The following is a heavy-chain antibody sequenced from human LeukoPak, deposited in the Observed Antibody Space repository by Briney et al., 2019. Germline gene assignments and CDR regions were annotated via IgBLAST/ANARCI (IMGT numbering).Heavy chain of an antibody. CDR2: INHSGST. V-gene: IGHV4-34*01. D-gene: IGHD3/OR15-3a*01. CDR1: GGSFSGYY. CDR3: ALAGPWTSRYYLVY. Sequence: SQTLSLTCAVYGGSFSGYYWSWIRQPPGKWLEWIWEINHSGSTNYNPSLKSRVTISIDTSKDQFSLKLRSETAADTAVYCCALAGPWTSRYYLVYWGEGTLVTVSS. J-gene: IGHJ4*02.